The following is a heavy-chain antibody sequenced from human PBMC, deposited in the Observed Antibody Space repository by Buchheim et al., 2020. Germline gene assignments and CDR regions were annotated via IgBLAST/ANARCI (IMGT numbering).Heavy chain of an antibody. D-gene: IGHD3-16*02. J-gene: IGHJ5*02. CDR3: ARGLGELSGRFDP. V-gene: IGHV4-34*01. Sequence: QVQLQQWGAGLLKPSETLSLTCAVYGGSFSGYYWSWIRQPPGKGLEWIGEINHSGSTNYNPSLKSRVTISVDTSKNQFSLKLSSVTAADTAVYYCARGLGELSGRFDPWGQGTL. CDR2: INHSGST. CDR1: GGSFSGYY.